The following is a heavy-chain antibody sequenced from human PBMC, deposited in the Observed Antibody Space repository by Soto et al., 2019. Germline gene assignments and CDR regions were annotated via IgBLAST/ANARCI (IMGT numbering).Heavy chain of an antibody. Sequence: PSETLSLTCTVSGGSISSSSYYWGWIRQPPGKGLEWIGSIYYSGSTYYNPSLKSRVTISVDTSKNQFSLKLSSVTAADTAVYYFARSYSSSWFLYYYYYMDVWGKGTTVTVSS. D-gene: IGHD6-13*01. V-gene: IGHV4-39*01. CDR1: GGSISSSSYY. J-gene: IGHJ6*03. CDR2: IYYSGST. CDR3: ARSYSSSWFLYYYYYMDV.